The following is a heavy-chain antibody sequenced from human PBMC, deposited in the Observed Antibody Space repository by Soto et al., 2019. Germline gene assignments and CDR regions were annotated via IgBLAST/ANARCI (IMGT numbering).Heavy chain of an antibody. D-gene: IGHD6-6*01. Sequence: EVLLVQSGAEVKKPGESLKISCQGSGYNFTTYWIGWVRQMPGKGLEWMGIIYPGDSDTRYSPSFQGQVTISSDKSISTAYLQWTSLKASDTAMYYCWRRGGRSSSGIDYWGQGTLVTVSS. J-gene: IGHJ4*02. CDR1: GYNFTTYW. CDR2: IYPGDSDT. CDR3: WRRGGRSSSGIDY. V-gene: IGHV5-51*01.